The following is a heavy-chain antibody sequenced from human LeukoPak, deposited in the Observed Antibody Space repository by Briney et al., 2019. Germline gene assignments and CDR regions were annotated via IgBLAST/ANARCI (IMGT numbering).Heavy chain of an antibody. V-gene: IGHV4-59*01. CDR2: ISRSGDT. CDR3: AKDRGGGRDAFDI. D-gene: IGHD3-10*01. J-gene: IGHJ3*02. CDR1: GDSISSYA. Sequence: PSETLSLTCSVSGDSISSYAWSWLRRPPGKGLEWLGDISRSGDTNYSPSLKSRLTISVDMSKNQFSLKLRSVTAADTAVYYCAKDRGGGRDAFDIWGQGTVVTVSS.